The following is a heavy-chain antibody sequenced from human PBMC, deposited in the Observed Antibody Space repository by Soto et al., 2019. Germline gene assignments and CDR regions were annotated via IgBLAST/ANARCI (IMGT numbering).Heavy chain of an antibody. J-gene: IGHJ4*02. CDR3: ARGRLVSTSRGAFDY. D-gene: IGHD5-12*01. V-gene: IGHV4-34*01. Sequence: QVQLQQWGAGLLKPSETLSLTCAVYGGSFSGYYWSWIRQPPGKGLEWIGEIKHSGSTNYNPSLRGRVTISVDTSKNQFSLKLSSVTAADTAVYYCARGRLVSTSRGAFDYWGQGTLVTVSS. CDR1: GGSFSGYY. CDR2: IKHSGST.